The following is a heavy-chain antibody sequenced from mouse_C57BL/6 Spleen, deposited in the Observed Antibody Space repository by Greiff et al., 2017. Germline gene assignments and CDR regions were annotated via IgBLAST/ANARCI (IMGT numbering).Heavy chain of an antibody. D-gene: IGHD1-1*01. CDR1: GYAFSSSW. CDR3: ARDYFYSSSYVRAPFDY. J-gene: IGHJ2*01. Sequence: VKLQQSGPELVKPGASVKISCKASGYAFSSSWMNWVKQRPGKGLGWLGRVYPGDGDTNYNGKFKGKATLTADKSSSTAYMQLSRLTSEDSAVYFCARDYFYSSSYVRAPFDYWGQGTTLTVSS. V-gene: IGHV1-82*01. CDR2: VYPGDGDT.